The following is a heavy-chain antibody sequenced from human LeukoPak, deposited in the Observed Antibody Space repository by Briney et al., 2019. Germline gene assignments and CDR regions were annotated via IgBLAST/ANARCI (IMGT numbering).Heavy chain of an antibody. J-gene: IGHJ5*02. V-gene: IGHV4-4*02. D-gene: IGHD6-6*01. CDR1: GGSISSSNW. Sequence: SGTLSLTCAVSGGSISSSNWWSWVRQPPGKGLEWIGEIYHSGSTNYNPSLKSRVTISVDKSKNQFSLKLSSVTAADTAVYYCARHYPLSSSSYLSWFDPWGQGTLVTVSS. CDR2: IYHSGST. CDR3: ARHYPLSSSSYLSWFDP.